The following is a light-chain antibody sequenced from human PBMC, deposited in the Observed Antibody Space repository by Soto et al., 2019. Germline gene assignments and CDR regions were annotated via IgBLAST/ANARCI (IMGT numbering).Light chain of an antibody. Sequence: IQLTQSPSSLSASVGDRVTISCRASQGIANFLSWDQQKPGKAPKLLIYGASTLQSGVPSRFSGSGSGTDFTLTISSLQPEDFATYYCQQLNSFPIPFGPGTKVDIK. CDR3: QQLNSFPIP. CDR2: GAS. V-gene: IGKV1-9*01. J-gene: IGKJ3*01. CDR1: QGIANF.